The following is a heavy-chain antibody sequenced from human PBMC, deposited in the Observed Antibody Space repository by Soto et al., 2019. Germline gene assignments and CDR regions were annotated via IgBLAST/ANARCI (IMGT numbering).Heavy chain of an antibody. V-gene: IGHV3-48*03. CDR2: IHPAGQPL. D-gene: IGHD2-15*01. CDR1: GFTFSSSE. Sequence: EVQLVESGGGLVQPGGSLRLSCVASGFTFSSSEMYWVRQAPGKGLEWVSYIHPAGQPLFYADSVKGRCSISSDNATNALCWQMSSVSAEDTYVYYCARRGGSWGQVTRVTVSS. CDR3: ARRGGS. J-gene: IGHJ3*01.